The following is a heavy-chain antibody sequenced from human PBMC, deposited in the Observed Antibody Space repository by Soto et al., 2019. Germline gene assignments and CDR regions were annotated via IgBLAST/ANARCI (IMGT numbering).Heavy chain of an antibody. Sequence: SVKVSCKPSGGTFSSYAISWVRQAPGHGLEWMGGIIPIFGTANYAQKFQGRVTITADESTSTAYMELSSLRSEDTAVYYCARGAGSGSYYPILNYYYGMDVCGQGTSVTVAS. D-gene: IGHD3-10*01. CDR1: GGTFSSYA. J-gene: IGHJ6*02. CDR2: IIPIFGTA. CDR3: ARGAGSGSYYPILNYYYGMDV. V-gene: IGHV1-69*13.